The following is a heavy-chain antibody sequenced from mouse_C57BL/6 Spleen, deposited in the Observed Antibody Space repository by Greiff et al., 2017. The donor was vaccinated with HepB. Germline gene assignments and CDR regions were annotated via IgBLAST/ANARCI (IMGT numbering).Heavy chain of an antibody. CDR1: GFTFSDYY. V-gene: IGHV5-16*01. CDR3: ARMELSGYFDY. CDR2: INYDGSST. D-gene: IGHD1-1*02. Sequence: EVMLVESEGGLVQPGSSMKLSCTASGFTFSDYYMAWVRQVPEKGLEWVANINYDGSSTYYLDSLKSRFIISRDNAKNILYLQMSSLKSEDTATYYCARMELSGYFDYWGRGTTLTVSS. J-gene: IGHJ2*01.